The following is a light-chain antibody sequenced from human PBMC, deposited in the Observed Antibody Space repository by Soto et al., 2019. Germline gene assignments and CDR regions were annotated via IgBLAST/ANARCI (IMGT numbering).Light chain of an antibody. CDR1: QSVATN. V-gene: IGKV3D-15*01. J-gene: IGKJ5*01. CDR2: GAS. CDR3: QQYNNWPPIT. Sequence: EAVLTQSPATLSVFPGERATLSCRASQSVATNLAWYQQRPGQAPRLLIYGASTRAADIPARFSGSGSGTEFTLSISSLQSEDSAVYYCQQYNNWPPITFGQGTRLEIK.